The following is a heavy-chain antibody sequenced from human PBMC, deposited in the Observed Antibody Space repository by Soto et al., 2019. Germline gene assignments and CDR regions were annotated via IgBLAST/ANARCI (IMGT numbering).Heavy chain of an antibody. J-gene: IGHJ3*02. CDR2: IYPGDPQT. CDR1: VYSFTNYW. Sequence: GESLKISCKGSVYSFTNYWIGWVRQMPGKGLEWMGIIYPGDPQTRYSPSFQGQVTISADKSISTAYVQWSSLKASDTAMYYCVRIKGIAVPGIGSNTFDIWGQGTRVTVSS. V-gene: IGHV5-51*01. D-gene: IGHD6-19*01. CDR3: VRIKGIAVPGIGSNTFDI.